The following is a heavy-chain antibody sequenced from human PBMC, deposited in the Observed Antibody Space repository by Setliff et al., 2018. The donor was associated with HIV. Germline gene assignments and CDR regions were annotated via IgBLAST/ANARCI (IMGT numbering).Heavy chain of an antibody. J-gene: IGHJ1*01. D-gene: IGHD3-22*01. Sequence: GGSLRLSCTASGFTFSSYAMSWVRQAPGKGLEWVSGITGSGDNTYYADNVEGRFIISRDNSQSTLYLQMNSLTAEDTAIYYCAKRDYEDSTSYAPFFQYWGQGTLVTVSS. CDR1: GFTFSSYA. CDR2: ITGSGDNT. V-gene: IGHV3-23*01. CDR3: AKRDYEDSTSYAPFFQY.